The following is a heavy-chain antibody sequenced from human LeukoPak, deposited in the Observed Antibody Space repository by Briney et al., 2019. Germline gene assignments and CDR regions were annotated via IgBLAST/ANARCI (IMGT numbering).Heavy chain of an antibody. D-gene: IGHD3/OR15-3a*01. J-gene: IGHJ4*02. Sequence: PGGSLRLSCAASGFTVSSNYMSWVRQAPGMGLEWVSVIYSGGTTYYADSVKGRFTISRDNSKNMLYLQMNSLRAEDTAVYYCAREPGTDYRKYCFDYWGQGTLVTVSS. V-gene: IGHV3-53*01. CDR1: GFTVSSNY. CDR3: AREPGTDYRKYCFDY. CDR2: IYSGGTT.